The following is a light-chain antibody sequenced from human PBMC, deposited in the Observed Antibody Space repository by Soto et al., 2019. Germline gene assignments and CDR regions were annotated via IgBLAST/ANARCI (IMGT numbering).Light chain of an antibody. CDR3: QQYGPSPMYT. Sequence: IVMTQSPATLSVSPGERATLSCRASQNISANLAWYQQKPGQAPRFLIFGASTRATGIPPRFRGSGSGTEFTLTISSLQSEDFAVYYCQQYGPSPMYTFGQGTNLEIK. J-gene: IGKJ2*01. CDR2: GAS. V-gene: IGKV3-15*01. CDR1: QNISAN.